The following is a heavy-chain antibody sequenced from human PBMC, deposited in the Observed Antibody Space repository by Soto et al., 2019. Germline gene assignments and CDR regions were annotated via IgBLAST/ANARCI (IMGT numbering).Heavy chain of an antibody. CDR2: ISAYSGNT. CDR3: ARVVRSGAFDY. CDR1: GYTFTSYG. D-gene: IGHD6-19*01. Sequence: ASVKVSCKASGYTFTSYGMRWVRQAPGQGLEWMGWISAYSGNTNYAQKLQGRVTMTTDTSTSTAYMELSSLRSDDTAVYYCARVVRSGAFDYWGQGTLVTVSS. V-gene: IGHV1-18*04. J-gene: IGHJ4*02.